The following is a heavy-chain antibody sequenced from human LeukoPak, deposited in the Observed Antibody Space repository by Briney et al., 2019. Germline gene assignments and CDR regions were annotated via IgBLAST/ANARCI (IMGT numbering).Heavy chain of an antibody. Sequence: GGSLRLSCAASGFTFSSYAMSWVRQAPGKGLGWVSHITTSGGDTYYADSVRGRFTISRDNSKNTLYLQMNSLRAEDTAVYYCANGRYHNFWGQGTLVTVS. CDR2: ITTSGGDT. J-gene: IGHJ4*02. CDR3: ANGRYHNF. V-gene: IGHV3-23*01. CDR1: GFTFSSYA. D-gene: IGHD2-2*01.